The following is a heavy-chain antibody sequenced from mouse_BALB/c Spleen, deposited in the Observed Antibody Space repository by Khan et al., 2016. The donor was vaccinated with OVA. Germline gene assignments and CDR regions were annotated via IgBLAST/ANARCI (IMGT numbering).Heavy chain of an antibody. J-gene: IGHJ3*01. D-gene: IGHD2-14*01. CDR2: IIYTGYT. CDR1: GDSITTGY. CDR3: ARSTYRYSFFY. V-gene: IGHV3-8*02. Sequence: EVQLQESGPSLVKPSQTLSLTCSVTGDSITTGYWNWIRKFPGNKLEYMGYIIYTGYTYYNPSLKSRISITRHTSNNQYYLQLNSVTDEDTATYYCARSTYRYSFFYWGHGTLVTVSA.